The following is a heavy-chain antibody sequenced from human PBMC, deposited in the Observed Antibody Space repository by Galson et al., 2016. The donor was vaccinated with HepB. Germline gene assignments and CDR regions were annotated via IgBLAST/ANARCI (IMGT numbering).Heavy chain of an antibody. CDR3: ARTSTRMQPRGFGHIYYYAMDV. J-gene: IGHJ6*02. D-gene: IGHD3-10*01. CDR1: GGSVGSGSYY. V-gene: IGHV4-61*01. CDR2: ISYSGNT. Sequence: SETLSLTCTVSGGSVGSGSYYWSWIRQPPGKGLEWIGYISYSGNTNYNPSLKSRVTISVDTSKNQFSLKLSSVTAADTAVYYCARTSTRMQPRGFGHIYYYAMDVWGQGTTVTVSS.